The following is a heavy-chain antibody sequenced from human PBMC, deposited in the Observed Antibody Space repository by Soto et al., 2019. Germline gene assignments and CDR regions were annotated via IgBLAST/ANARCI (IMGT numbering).Heavy chain of an antibody. CDR3: ARGRGVLRFLEWPNGGLGY. V-gene: IGHV1-8*01. CDR1: GYTFTSYD. CDR2: MNPNSGNT. D-gene: IGHD3-3*01. Sequence: QVQLVQSGAEVKKPGASVRVSCKASGYTFTSYDINWVRQATGQGLEWMGWMNPNSGNTGYAQKFQGRVTMTRNNSISTAYMELSSLRSEDTAVYYCARGRGVLRFLEWPNGGLGYWGQGTLVTVSS. J-gene: IGHJ4*02.